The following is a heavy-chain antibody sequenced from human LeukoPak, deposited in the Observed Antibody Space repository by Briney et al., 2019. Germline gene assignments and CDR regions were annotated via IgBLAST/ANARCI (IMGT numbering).Heavy chain of an antibody. CDR2: ISGSGGST. CDR1: GFTFSSYA. J-gene: IGHJ4*02. CDR3: AKTYTYYYDSSGYYFDY. V-gene: IGHV3-23*01. Sequence: GGSLRLSCAASGFTFSSYAMSWVRQAPGKGLEWVSAISGSGGSTYYADSVKGRFTISRDNSKNTLYLQMNSLRAEDTAVYYCAKTYTYYYDSSGYYFDYWGQGTLVTVSS. D-gene: IGHD3-22*01.